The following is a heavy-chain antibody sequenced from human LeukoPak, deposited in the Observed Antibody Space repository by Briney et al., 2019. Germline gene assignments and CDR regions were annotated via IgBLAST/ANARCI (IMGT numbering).Heavy chain of an antibody. CDR3: ARVNIVGATLLDAFDI. Sequence: PSETLSLTCTVSGGSISSYYWSWIRQPPGEGLEWIGYIYYSGSTNYNPSLKSRVTISVDTSKNQFSLKLSSVTAADTAVYYCARVNIVGATLLDAFDIWGQGTMVTVSS. J-gene: IGHJ3*02. D-gene: IGHD1-26*01. V-gene: IGHV4-59*01. CDR2: IYYSGST. CDR1: GGSISSYY.